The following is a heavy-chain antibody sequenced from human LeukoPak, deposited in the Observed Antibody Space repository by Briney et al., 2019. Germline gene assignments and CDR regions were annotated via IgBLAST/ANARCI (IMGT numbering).Heavy chain of an antibody. CDR1: GFIFDSYG. J-gene: IGHJ4*02. CDR3: ARSAVQANTPFYFDF. Sequence: GGSLRLSCSASGFIFDSYGMNWVRQAPGSGLQWVAYISAGSSNTFYADSVKGRFTISRDDADNFLHLQMNSLSAEDTAVYYCARSAVQANTPFYFDFWGQGALGTVSS. V-gene: IGHV3-48*01. CDR2: ISAGSSNT. D-gene: IGHD1-26*01.